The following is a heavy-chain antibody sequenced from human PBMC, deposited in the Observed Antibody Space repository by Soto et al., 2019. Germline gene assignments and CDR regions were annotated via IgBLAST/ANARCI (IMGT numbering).Heavy chain of an antibody. CDR3: MRSGSYRIGPFGH. D-gene: IGHD6-19*01. CDR1: GFSFSSYW. Sequence: EVQLVESGGGLVQPGGSLRLSCAASGFSFSSYWMSWVRQAPGKGLEWLANILLDGSEKNYVDSVKGRFTISGDNANNPLYLQLNSLRAEESAVDYCMRSGSYRIGPFGHWGQGTLVTVSS. J-gene: IGHJ4*02. V-gene: IGHV3-7*01. CDR2: ILLDGSEK.